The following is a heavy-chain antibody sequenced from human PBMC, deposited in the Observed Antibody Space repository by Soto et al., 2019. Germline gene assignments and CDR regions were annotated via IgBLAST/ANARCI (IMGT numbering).Heavy chain of an antibody. D-gene: IGHD3-10*01. CDR1: GFTFSDYY. V-gene: IGHV3-11*01. CDR2: ISSSGSTI. Sequence: QVQLVESGGGLVKPGGSLRLSGAACGFTFSDYYMSWIRQAPGKGLEWVSDISSSGSTIYYADSGKGRFNISRDNAKNSLYLQRNRLRADDTAVYYCARVQEAVGGVISICVYWSQGTLVTVSS. J-gene: IGHJ4*02. CDR3: ARVQEAVGGVISICVY.